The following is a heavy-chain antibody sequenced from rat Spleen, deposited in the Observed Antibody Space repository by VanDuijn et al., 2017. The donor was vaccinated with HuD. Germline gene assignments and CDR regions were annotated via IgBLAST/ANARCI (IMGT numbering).Heavy chain of an antibody. J-gene: IGHJ2*01. CDR3: ARRYYSGFDY. CDR1: GFTFSNYD. D-gene: IGHD1-1*01. V-gene: IGHV5-25*01. Sequence: EVQLVESGGGLVQPGRSMRLSCAASGFTFSNYDMAWVRQAPTKGLEWVASISTSGGSTYYRDSVKGRFTISRDNAKSTLYLQMDSLRSEDTATYYCARRYYSGFDYWGQGVMATVSS. CDR2: ISTSGGST.